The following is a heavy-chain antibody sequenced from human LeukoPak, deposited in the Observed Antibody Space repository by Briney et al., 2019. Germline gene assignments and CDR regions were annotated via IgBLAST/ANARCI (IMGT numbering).Heavy chain of an antibody. V-gene: IGHV3-49*03. Sequence: GGSLRLSCTASGFTFGDYAMSWFRQAPGKGLEWVGFIRGKAYGGTTEYAASVKGRFTISRDDSKSIAYLQMNSLKTEDTAVYYCTREDCSGGSCYEPFVYWGQGTLVTVSS. J-gene: IGHJ4*02. D-gene: IGHD2-15*01. CDR3: TREDCSGGSCYEPFVY. CDR1: GFTFGDYA. CDR2: IRGKAYGGTT.